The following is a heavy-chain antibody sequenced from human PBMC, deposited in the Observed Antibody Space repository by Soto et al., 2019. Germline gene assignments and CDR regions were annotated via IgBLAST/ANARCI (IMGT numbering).Heavy chain of an antibody. CDR1: GFTFSSYE. V-gene: IGHV3-48*03. D-gene: IGHD6-13*01. CDR2: ISSSGSTI. J-gene: IGHJ4*02. CDR3: ARDRVAAAGTNPDYYFDY. Sequence: GGSLRLSCVASGFTFSSYEMNWVRQAPGKGLEWVSYISSSGSTIYYADSVKGRFTISRDNAKNSLYLQMNSLRAEDTAVYYCARDRVAAAGTNPDYYFDYWGQGTLVTVSS.